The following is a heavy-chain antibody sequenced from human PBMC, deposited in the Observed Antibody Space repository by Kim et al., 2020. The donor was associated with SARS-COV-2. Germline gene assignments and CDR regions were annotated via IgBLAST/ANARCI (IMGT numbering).Heavy chain of an antibody. Sequence: FQGRVTMTRDTSISTAYMELSRLRSDDTAVYYCARGRPRTMIVSSDAFDIWGQGTMVTVSS. V-gene: IGHV1-2*02. D-gene: IGHD3-22*01. J-gene: IGHJ3*02. CDR3: ARGRPRTMIVSSDAFDI.